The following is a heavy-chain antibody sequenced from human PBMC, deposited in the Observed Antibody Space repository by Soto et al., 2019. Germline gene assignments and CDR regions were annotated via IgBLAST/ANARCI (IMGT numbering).Heavy chain of an antibody. J-gene: IGHJ6*02. D-gene: IGHD3-10*01. CDR1: GGTFSSYA. V-gene: IGHV1-69*13. CDR2: IIPIFGTA. Sequence: SVKVSCKASGGTFSSYAISWVRQAPGQGLEWMGGIIPIFGTANYAQKFQGRVTITADESTSTAYMELSSLRSEDTAVYYCARTSTTMVRGVYNYYGMDVWGQGTTVTVSS. CDR3: ARTSTTMVRGVYNYYGMDV.